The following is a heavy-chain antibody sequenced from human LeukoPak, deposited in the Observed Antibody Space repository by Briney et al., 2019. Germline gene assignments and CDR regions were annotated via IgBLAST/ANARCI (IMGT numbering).Heavy chain of an antibody. J-gene: IGHJ4*02. Sequence: GGSLRLSCAASGFTFSSYEMNWVRQAPGMGLEWVSYISSSGSTIYYADSVKGRFTISRDNAKNSLYLQMNSLRAEDTAVYYCARDDSSSWPGYFDYWGQGTLVTVSS. D-gene: IGHD6-13*01. CDR1: GFTFSSYE. CDR3: ARDDSSSWPGYFDY. V-gene: IGHV3-48*03. CDR2: ISSSGSTI.